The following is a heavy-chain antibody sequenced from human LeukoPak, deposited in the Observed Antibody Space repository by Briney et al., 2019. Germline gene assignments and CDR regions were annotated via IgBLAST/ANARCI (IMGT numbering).Heavy chain of an antibody. D-gene: IGHD2-21*02. V-gene: IGHV3-30*04. J-gene: IGHJ4*02. CDR3: ARTEYCGGDCLRGYFDY. CDR2: ISYDGSNK. CDR1: GFTFSSYA. Sequence: GSLRLSCAASGFTFSSYAMHWVRQAPGKGLEWVAVISYDGSNKYYADSVKGRFTISRDNSKNTLYLQMNSLRAEDTAVYYCARTEYCGGDCLRGYFDYWGQGTLVTVSS.